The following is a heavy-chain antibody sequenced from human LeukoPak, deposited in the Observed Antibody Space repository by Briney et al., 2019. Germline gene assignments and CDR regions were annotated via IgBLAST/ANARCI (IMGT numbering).Heavy chain of an antibody. CDR3: ARTVDSSGYSATYWYFDL. Sequence: PSETLSLTCTVSGGSISSYYWSWIRQPPGMGLEWIGYIYYSGSTNYNPSLKSRVTISVDTSKNQFSLKLSSVTAADTAVYYCARTVDSSGYSATYWYFDLWGRGTLVTVSS. CDR2: IYYSGST. CDR1: GGSISSYY. D-gene: IGHD3-22*01. V-gene: IGHV4-59*01. J-gene: IGHJ2*01.